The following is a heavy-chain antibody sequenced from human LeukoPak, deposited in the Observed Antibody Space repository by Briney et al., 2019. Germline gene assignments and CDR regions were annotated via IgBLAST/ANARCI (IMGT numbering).Heavy chain of an antibody. CDR2: ISYDGSNK. V-gene: IGHV3-30*18. D-gene: IGHD2-15*01. Sequence: GGSLRLSCAASGFTFSSYGMHWVRQAPGKGLEWVAVISYDGSNKYYADSVKGRFTISRDNSKNTLYLQMNSLRVEDTAVYYCAKDSWWAFDYWGLGTLVTASS. J-gene: IGHJ4*02. CDR3: AKDSWWAFDY. CDR1: GFTFSSYG.